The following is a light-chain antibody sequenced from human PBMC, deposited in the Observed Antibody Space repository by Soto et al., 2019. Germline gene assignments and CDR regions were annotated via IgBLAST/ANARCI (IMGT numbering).Light chain of an antibody. V-gene: IGLV2-14*01. Sequence: QSVLTQPASVSGSPGQSITISCTGTSSDVGFVSWYQQHPGKAPKVMIYEVSNRPSGVSNRFSGSKSGNTASLTISGLQTEDEADYYCSSFSSITREVFGGGTKLTVL. CDR2: EVS. CDR1: SSDVGF. CDR3: SSFSSITREV. J-gene: IGLJ2*01.